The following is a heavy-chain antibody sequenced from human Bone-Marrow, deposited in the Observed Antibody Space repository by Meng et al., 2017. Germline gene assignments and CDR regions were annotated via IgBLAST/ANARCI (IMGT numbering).Heavy chain of an antibody. CDR2: IYWDDDK. CDR1: GFSLSSSGVG. D-gene: IGHD3-22*01. J-gene: IGHJ4*02. Sequence: SGPTPVKPTQTLTLTCTFSGFSLSSSGVGVGWIPQPPGKALEWFALIYWDDDKRYSPSLKSRLTITKDTSKNQVDLTMTSMDPVDTATYYCAHDDSSGTFDYWGQGTLVTVSS. V-gene: IGHV2-5*02. CDR3: AHDDSSGTFDY.